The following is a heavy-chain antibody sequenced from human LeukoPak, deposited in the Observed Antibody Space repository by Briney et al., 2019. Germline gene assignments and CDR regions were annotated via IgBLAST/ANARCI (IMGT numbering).Heavy chain of an antibody. V-gene: IGHV1-46*01. D-gene: IGHD5-18*01. CDR1: GYTFTRYY. CDR3: ARDGSYGPDY. Sequence: ASVKVSCKASGYTFTRYYMHWVQQASGQGLEWMGIINPSGGSTNYAQKFQGRVTMTRDASTSTVYLELSSLRSEDTAVYYCARDGSYGPDYWGQGTLVTASS. CDR2: INPSGGST. J-gene: IGHJ4*02.